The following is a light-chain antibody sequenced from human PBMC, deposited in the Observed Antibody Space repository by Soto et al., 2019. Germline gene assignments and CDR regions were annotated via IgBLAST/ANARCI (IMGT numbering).Light chain of an antibody. Sequence: QPVLTQSPSASASLGASVKLTYTLSSGHSSYAIAWHQQQPEKGPRYLMKLNSDGSHSKGDGIPDRFSGSSSGAERYLTISSLQSEDEADYYCQTWGTGLWVFGGGTKVTVL. CDR2: LNSDGSH. CDR1: SGHSSYA. J-gene: IGLJ3*02. V-gene: IGLV4-69*01. CDR3: QTWGTGLWV.